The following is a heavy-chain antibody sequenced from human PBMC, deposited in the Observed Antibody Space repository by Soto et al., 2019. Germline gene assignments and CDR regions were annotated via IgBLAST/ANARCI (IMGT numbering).Heavy chain of an antibody. Sequence: SETLSLICTVSGGSVSSGGYYWSWIRQHPGKGLEWIGYIYYSGSTYYNPSLKSRVTISVDTSKNQFSLKLSSVTAADTAVYYCARTNNWDFDYWGQGTLVTVSS. D-gene: IGHD1-20*01. CDR1: GGSVSSGGYY. CDR2: IYYSGST. J-gene: IGHJ4*02. V-gene: IGHV4-31*03. CDR3: ARTNNWDFDY.